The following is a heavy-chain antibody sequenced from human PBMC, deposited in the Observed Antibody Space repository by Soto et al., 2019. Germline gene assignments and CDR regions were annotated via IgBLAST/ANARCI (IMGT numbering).Heavy chain of an antibody. CDR3: ARDLNYDFWNERDKYFDP. CDR2: IDASGST. D-gene: IGHD3-3*01. J-gene: IGHJ5*02. Sequence: SETLSLTCTVSGGSITSYQWSWIRQTGGKGLEWIGRIDASGSTDYNASLKSRVIMSVDTSKNQFSLKVTSVTAADTAVYYCARDLNYDFWNERDKYFDPWGQGTLVTVSS. CDR1: GGSITSYQ. V-gene: IGHV4-4*07.